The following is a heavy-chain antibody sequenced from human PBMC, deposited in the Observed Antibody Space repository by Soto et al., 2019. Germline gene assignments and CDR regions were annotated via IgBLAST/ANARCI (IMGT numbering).Heavy chain of an antibody. D-gene: IGHD4-17*01. J-gene: IGHJ5*02. CDR3: AHRPNYGDYGGGWFDP. Sequence: QITLKESGPTLAKPTQTLTLTCTFSGFSLSTSGVGVGWIRQPPGKALEWLALIYWDDDKRYSPSLKSRLTITKDTSKNQVVLTMTNMDPVDTATYYCAHRPNYGDYGGGWFDPWGQGTLVTVSS. CDR1: GFSLSTSGVG. V-gene: IGHV2-5*02. CDR2: IYWDDDK.